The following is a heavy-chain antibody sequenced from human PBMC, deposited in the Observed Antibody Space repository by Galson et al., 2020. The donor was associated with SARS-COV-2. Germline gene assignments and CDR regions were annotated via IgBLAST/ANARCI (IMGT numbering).Heavy chain of an antibody. CDR2: ITWNRGTI. D-gene: IGHD6-13*01. J-gene: IGHJ4*02. CDR3: AKGPNSYSSNWYGIDY. V-gene: IGHV3-9*01. CDR1: GFTFDDYA. Sequence: GGSLRLSCAASGFTFDDYAMHRVRQGPGKGPEWVSGITWNRGTIGYAGSVKGRFTISKDNAKNSLYLQMNSLTPEDTAFYYCAKGPNSYSSNWYGIDYWGQGTLVTVSS.